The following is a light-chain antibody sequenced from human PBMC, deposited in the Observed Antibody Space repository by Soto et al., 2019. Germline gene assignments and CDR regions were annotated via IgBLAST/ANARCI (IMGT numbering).Light chain of an antibody. CDR1: SSNIGTYY. Sequence: QSVLTQPPSVSAAPGQKVAISCSGSSSNIGTYYVSWYQHVPGAAPKLLIYDNNERPSGIPDRFSGSKSGTSATLDITGLQTEDEAEYPCGTWDSSLSAVVFGGGTQLTVL. V-gene: IGLV1-51*01. CDR3: GTWDSSLSAVV. CDR2: DNN. J-gene: IGLJ2*01.